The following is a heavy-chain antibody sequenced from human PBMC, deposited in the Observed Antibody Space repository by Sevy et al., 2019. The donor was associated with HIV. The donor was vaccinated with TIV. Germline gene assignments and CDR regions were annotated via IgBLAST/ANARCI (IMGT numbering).Heavy chain of an antibody. D-gene: IGHD6-6*01. CDR3: VGADRPNQGDF. Sequence: GGSLRLSCAASGFTVSRNFMSWIRQAPGKGLEWVSIIYRDGTTFYADSVKGRFTISRDNSRNTLYLQMNTLRAEDTAVYYCVGADRPNQGDFWGQRTLVTVSS. CDR1: GFTVSRNF. J-gene: IGHJ4*02. CDR2: IYRDGTT. V-gene: IGHV3-53*01.